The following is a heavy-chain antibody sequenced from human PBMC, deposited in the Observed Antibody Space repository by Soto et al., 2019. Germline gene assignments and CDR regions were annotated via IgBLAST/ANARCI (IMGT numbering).Heavy chain of an antibody. CDR3: AKDNPTIAY. CDR1: GFTFSSSA. CDR2: ISYDGSDK. J-gene: IGHJ4*02. Sequence: QVQLVESGGGVVQPGTSLRLSCAASGFTFSSSALHWVRQAPGKGLERVAIISYDGSDKHYGDSLEGRFTISRDKSKNTLFLQMNSLRPDDTAIYYCAKDNPTIAYWGQGTLVTVSS. V-gene: IGHV3-30*18.